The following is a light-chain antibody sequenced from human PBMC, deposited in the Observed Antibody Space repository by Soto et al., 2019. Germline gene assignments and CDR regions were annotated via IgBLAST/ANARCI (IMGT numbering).Light chain of an antibody. Sequence: QSVLTQPPSASGSPGQSVTISCTGTSSDVGGYNYVSWYQQHPGKAPKLMIYEVSKRPSGVPDRFSGSKSGNTASLTVSGLQAEDEADYYCSSYAGSHGVVFGGGTKLTVL. CDR1: SSDVGGYNY. J-gene: IGLJ2*01. CDR3: SSYAGSHGVV. V-gene: IGLV2-8*01. CDR2: EVS.